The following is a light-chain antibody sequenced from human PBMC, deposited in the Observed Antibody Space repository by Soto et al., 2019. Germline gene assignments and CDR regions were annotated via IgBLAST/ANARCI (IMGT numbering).Light chain of an antibody. Sequence: DIQMTQSPSTLSTSVGARVTITCRASQSVSYWLAWYQQKPGKAPNLLIYDGSTLASGVPPRFSGGGFGTEFTLNISSLQPDDSAIYYCQHYNTYSKAFGPETRVEIK. CDR3: QHYNTYSKA. V-gene: IGKV1-5*01. CDR2: DGS. CDR1: QSVSYW. J-gene: IGKJ3*01.